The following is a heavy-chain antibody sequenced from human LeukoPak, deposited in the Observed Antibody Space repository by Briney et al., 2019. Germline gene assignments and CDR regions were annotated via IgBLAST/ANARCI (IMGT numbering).Heavy chain of an antibody. Sequence: ASVKVPCKVSGYTLTELSMHWVRQAPGKGLEWMGGFDPEDGETIYAQKFQGRVTMTEDTSTDTAYMGLSSLRSEDTAVYYCASSFLGYSYCLDYWGQGTLVTVSS. CDR2: FDPEDGET. J-gene: IGHJ4*02. V-gene: IGHV1-24*01. CDR1: GYTLTELS. D-gene: IGHD5-18*01. CDR3: ASSFLGYSYCLDY.